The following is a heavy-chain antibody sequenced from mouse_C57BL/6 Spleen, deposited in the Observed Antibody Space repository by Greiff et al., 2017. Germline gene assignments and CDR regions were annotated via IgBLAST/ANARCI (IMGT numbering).Heavy chain of an antibody. CDR2: IWSGGST. J-gene: IGHJ1*03. D-gene: IGHD1-1*01. CDR3: ARNPRFITTVVAHWYFDV. CDR1: GFSLTSYG. Sequence: VQLQQSGPGLVQPSQSLSITCTVSGFSLTSYGVHWVRQSPGKGLEWLGVIWSGGSTDYNAAFISRLSISKDNSKSQVFFKMNSLQADDTAIYYCARNPRFITTVVAHWYFDVWGTGTTVTVSS. V-gene: IGHV2-2*01.